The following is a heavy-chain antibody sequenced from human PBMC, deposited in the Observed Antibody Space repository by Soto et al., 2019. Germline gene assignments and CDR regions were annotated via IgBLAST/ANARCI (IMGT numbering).Heavy chain of an antibody. V-gene: IGHV4-34*01. CDR1: GGSFSGYY. CDR3: ARSPVGIPEAGTLDY. CDR2: INHSGST. D-gene: IGHD6-13*01. Sequence: QVQLQQRGAGLLKPSETLSLTCAVYGGSFSGYYWSWIRQSPGKGLEWIGEINHSGSTNYKPSLKSRVTISVDTSKNQLTLKLSSVTAADTAVYYCARSPVGIPEAGTLDYWGQGNLVTVSS. J-gene: IGHJ4*02.